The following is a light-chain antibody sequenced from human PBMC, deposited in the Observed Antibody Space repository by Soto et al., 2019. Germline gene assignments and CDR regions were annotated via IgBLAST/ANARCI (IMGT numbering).Light chain of an antibody. Sequence: QSALTQPASVSGSPGQSITISCTGTSNDVGGFNQVTWYQQHPGKAPKLIIYEVSNRPSGISNRFSGSKSGNTASLTISGLQAEDEADYYCSSFTSSITYVFGTGTKLTVL. CDR2: EVS. V-gene: IGLV2-14*01. J-gene: IGLJ1*01. CDR3: SSFTSSITYV. CDR1: SNDVGGFNQ.